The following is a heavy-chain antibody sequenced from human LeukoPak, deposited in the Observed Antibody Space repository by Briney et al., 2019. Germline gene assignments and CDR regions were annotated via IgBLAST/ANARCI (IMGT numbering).Heavy chain of an antibody. V-gene: IGHV1-18*01. CDR3: ARDPEPPYYYGSGSYYYYYMDV. D-gene: IGHD3-10*01. CDR2: MSAYNGKT. CDR1: GYSFTSYG. Sequence: RASVKVSCRASGYSFTSYGFNWVRQAPGQGLEWMGWMSAYNGKTNYAHSLQGRATVTADTSTSTAYMELSRLRSDDTAVYYCARDPEPPYYYGSGSYYYYYMDVWGKGTTVTVSS. J-gene: IGHJ6*03.